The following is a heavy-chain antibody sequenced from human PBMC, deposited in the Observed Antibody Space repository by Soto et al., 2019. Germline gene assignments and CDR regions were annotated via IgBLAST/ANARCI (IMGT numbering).Heavy chain of an antibody. V-gene: IGHV3-21*01. Sequence: EVQLVESGGGLVKPGGSLRLSCAASGFTFSSYSMNWVRQAPGKGLEWVSSISSSSSYIYYADSVKGRFTISRDNAKNSLYLQMNSLRAEDTAVYYCARGTRGSFEFHFDYWGQGTLVTVSS. CDR2: ISSSSSYI. J-gene: IGHJ4*02. CDR1: GFTFSSYS. CDR3: ARGTRGSFEFHFDY. D-gene: IGHD1-26*01.